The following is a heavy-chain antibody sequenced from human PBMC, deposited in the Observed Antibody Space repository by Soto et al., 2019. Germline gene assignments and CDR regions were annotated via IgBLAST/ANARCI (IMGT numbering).Heavy chain of an antibody. CDR3: TPTVPLRGFDY. D-gene: IGHD4-17*01. CDR2: IRTKATEYAT. CDR1: GFTFSGSA. J-gene: IGHJ4*02. Sequence: EVQLVESGGGLVQPGGSLKLSCAASGFTFSGSAMHWVRQTSGKGLEWVGRIRTKATEYATVYSASVKGRFTIDRDDSKNTADLQKSRRGPEDTALEYCTPTVPLRGFDYWGQGTLGTDS. V-gene: IGHV3-73*02.